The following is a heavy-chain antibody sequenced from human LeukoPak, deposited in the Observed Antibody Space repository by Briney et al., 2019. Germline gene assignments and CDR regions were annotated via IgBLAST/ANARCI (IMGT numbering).Heavy chain of an antibody. CDR3: ARVLRAASWRSYDY. D-gene: IGHD5-18*01. Sequence: SETLSLTCTVSGGSVSNSLYYWSWIRQPPGKGLEWIGYIYYNGDTNYNPSLKSRVIISIDTSSNQFSLRLNSMTAADTAVYYCARVLRAASWRSYDYWGQGSLVTVSS. CDR1: GGSVSNSLYY. V-gene: IGHV4-61*01. J-gene: IGHJ4*02. CDR2: IYYNGDT.